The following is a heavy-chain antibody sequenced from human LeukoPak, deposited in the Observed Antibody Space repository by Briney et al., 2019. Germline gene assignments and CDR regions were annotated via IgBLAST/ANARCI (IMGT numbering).Heavy chain of an antibody. CDR3: ARDRGGVENDSSGYYYYFDY. J-gene: IGHJ4*02. Sequence: ASVTVSCTASGYTFTSYYMHWVRQAPGQGLEWMGIINPSGGSTSYAQKFQGRVTMTRDTSTSTVYMELSSLRSEDTAVYYCARDRGGVENDSSGYYYYFDYWGQGTLVTVSS. CDR2: INPSGGST. D-gene: IGHD3-22*01. CDR1: GYTFTSYY. V-gene: IGHV1-46*01.